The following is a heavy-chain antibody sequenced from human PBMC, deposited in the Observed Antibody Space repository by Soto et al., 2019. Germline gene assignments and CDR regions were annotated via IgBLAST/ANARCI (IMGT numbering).Heavy chain of an antibody. D-gene: IGHD3-3*01. J-gene: IGHJ6*02. Sequence: GGSLRLSCXASGFTFSSYSMNWVRQAPGKGLEWVSSISSSSSYIYYADSVKGRFTISRDNAKNSLYLQMNSLRAEDTAVYYCARDGITIFGVVISPGYGMDVWGQGTTVTVS. CDR1: GFTFSSYS. CDR3: ARDGITIFGVVISPGYGMDV. CDR2: ISSSSSYI. V-gene: IGHV3-21*01.